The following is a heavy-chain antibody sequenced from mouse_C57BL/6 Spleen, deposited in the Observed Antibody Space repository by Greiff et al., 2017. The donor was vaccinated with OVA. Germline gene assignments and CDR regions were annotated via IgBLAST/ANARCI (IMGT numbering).Heavy chain of an antibody. J-gene: IGHJ2*01. CDR2: IYPGDGDT. Sequence: QVQLQQSGPELVKPGASVKISCKASGYAFSSSWMNWVKQRPGKGLESIGRIYPGDGDTNYNGKFKGKATLTADKSSSTAYMQLSSLTSEDSAVYFCARGRYDYASLDYWDQGTTLTVSS. CDR1: GYAFSSSW. CDR3: ARGRYDYASLDY. D-gene: IGHD2-4*01. V-gene: IGHV1-82*01.